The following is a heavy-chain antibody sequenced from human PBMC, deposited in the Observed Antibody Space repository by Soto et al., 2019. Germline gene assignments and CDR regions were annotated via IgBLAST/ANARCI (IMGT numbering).Heavy chain of an antibody. CDR1: GGSINNYY. D-gene: IGHD3-22*01. CDR2: IYHSGST. Sequence: QVQLQESGPGLVKPSETLSLTCTVSGGSINNYYWNYIRQPPGKGLEWIGHIYHSGSTNYNPSLKSRVTIALDTSKNQYSLKLSAVTAADTAVYYCARQSSYSSAFGTLDNWRKGTMVTVSS. CDR3: ARQSSYSSAFGTLDN. J-gene: IGHJ3*02. V-gene: IGHV4-59*01.